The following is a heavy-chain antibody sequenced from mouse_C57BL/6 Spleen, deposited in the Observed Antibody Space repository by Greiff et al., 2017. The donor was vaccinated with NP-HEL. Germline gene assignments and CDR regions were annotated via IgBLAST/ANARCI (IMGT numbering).Heavy chain of an antibody. CDR3: AGHYGSSYGNFDV. CDR2: IYPRSGNT. J-gene: IGHJ1*03. CDR1: GYTFTSYG. D-gene: IGHD1-1*01. Sequence: VQLQQSGAELARPGASVKLSCKASGYTFTSYGISWVKQRTGQGLEWIGEIYPRSGNTYYNEKFKGKATLTADKSSSTAYMELRSLTSEDSAVYFCAGHYGSSYGNFDVWGTGTTVTVSS. V-gene: IGHV1-81*01.